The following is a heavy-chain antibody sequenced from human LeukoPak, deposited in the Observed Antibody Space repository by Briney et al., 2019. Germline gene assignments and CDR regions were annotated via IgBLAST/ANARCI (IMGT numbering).Heavy chain of an antibody. J-gene: IGHJ4*02. D-gene: IGHD3-22*01. CDR1: GVTVSKTY. Sequence: GGSLRLSCAVSGVTVSKTYISWVRQAPGKGLEWVSVIYSGGSTYYADSVKGRFTISRDNFKNMLFLQMNSLRAEDTAVYYCASREVPHDSSGYYFHWGQGTLVTVSS. CDR3: ASREVPHDSSGYYFH. CDR2: IYSGGST. V-gene: IGHV3-66*01.